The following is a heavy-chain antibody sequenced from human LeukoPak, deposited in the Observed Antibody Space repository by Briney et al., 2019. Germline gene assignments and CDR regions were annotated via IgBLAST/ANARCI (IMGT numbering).Heavy chain of an antibody. V-gene: IGHV3-30-3*01. CDR3: AREDTTPSLDYFDY. D-gene: IGHD1-1*01. CDR1: GFTFSSYA. J-gene: IGHJ4*02. CDR2: ISYDGSNK. Sequence: GGSLRLSCAASGFTFSSYAMHWVRQAPGKGLEWVAVISYDGSNKYYADSVKGRFTISRDNSKNTLYLQMNSLRAEDTAVYYCAREDTTPSLDYFDYWGQGTLVTVSS.